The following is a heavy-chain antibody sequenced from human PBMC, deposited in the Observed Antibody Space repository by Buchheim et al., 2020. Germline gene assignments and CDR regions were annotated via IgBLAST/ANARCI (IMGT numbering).Heavy chain of an antibody. CDR1: GFTFSSYS. CDR3: ASSSSWYLALWD. CDR2: ISSSSSTI. D-gene: IGHD6-13*01. V-gene: IGHV3-48*01. J-gene: IGHJ4*02. Sequence: EVQLVESGGGLVQPGGSLRLSCAASGFTFSSYSMNWVRQAPGKGLEWVSYISSSSSTIYYVDSVKGRFTISRDNAKNSLYLQMNSLRAEDTAVYYCASSSSWYLALWDWGQGTL.